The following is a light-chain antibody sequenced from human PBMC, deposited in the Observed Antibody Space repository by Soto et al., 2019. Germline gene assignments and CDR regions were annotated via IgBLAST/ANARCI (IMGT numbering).Light chain of an antibody. J-gene: IGKJ1*01. CDR3: ARRVLPWT. CDR1: QSVSCQ. Sequence: EIVLTQSPATLSLSPGVRATLSSRARQSVSCQLACYQHKPGQLHRPHIYDASNRDTGIPDRFSGSGSGTDRSRGISNLGPDDFGVYYCARRVLPWTVGQATKLDIK. CDR2: DAS. V-gene: IGKV3-11*01.